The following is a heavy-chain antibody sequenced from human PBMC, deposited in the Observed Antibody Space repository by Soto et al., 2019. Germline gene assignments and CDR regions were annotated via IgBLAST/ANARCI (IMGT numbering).Heavy chain of an antibody. CDR1: GFTFSSYA. CDR2: ISGSGGST. J-gene: IGHJ4*02. V-gene: IGHV3-23*01. Sequence: PGGSLRLSCAASGFTFSSYAMSWVRQAPGKGLEWVSAISGSGGSTYYADSVKGRFTISRDNSKNTLYLQMNSLRAEDTAVYYCAKDQGVVPRDADYFDYWGQGTLVTVSS. CDR3: AKDQGVVPRDADYFDY. D-gene: IGHD2-15*01.